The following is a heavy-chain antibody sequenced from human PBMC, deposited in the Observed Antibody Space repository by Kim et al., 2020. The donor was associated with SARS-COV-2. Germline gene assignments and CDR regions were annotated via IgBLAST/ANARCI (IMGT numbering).Heavy chain of an antibody. V-gene: IGHV1-24*01. D-gene: IGHD7-27*01. CDR2: FEPEDGEA. Sequence: ASVKVSCKVSGYRFTDLSMHWVRQSPEKGLEWLGGFEPEDGEAIYALEFQGRVAFTADTRGDTAYMELSSLRSDDTAIYYCVSGEQTDYWGQGTLVTVSS. CDR1: GYRFTDLS. CDR3: VSGEQTDY. J-gene: IGHJ4*02.